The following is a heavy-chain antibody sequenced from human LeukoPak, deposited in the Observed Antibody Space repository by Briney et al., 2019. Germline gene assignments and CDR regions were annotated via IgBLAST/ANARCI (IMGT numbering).Heavy chain of an antibody. J-gene: IGHJ6*02. D-gene: IGHD5-18*01. Sequence: GASVKVSCKASGGTFSSYAISWVRQAPGQGLEWMGRIIPILGIANYAQKFQGRVTITADKSTSTAYMELSSLRSEDTAVYYCARLPDTAMVRYCYYGMDVWGQGTTVTVS. CDR2: IIPILGIA. CDR3: ARLPDTAMVRYCYYGMDV. CDR1: GGTFSSYA. V-gene: IGHV1-69*04.